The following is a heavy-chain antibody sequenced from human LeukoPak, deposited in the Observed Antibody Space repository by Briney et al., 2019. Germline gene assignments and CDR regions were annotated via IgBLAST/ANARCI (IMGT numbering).Heavy chain of an antibody. CDR1: GYSFTSGHY. J-gene: IGHJ4*02. V-gene: IGHV4-38-2*01. CDR3: ARYCTSTTCILRGFDY. Sequence: PSETLSLTRSVSGYSFTSGHYWGWIRQPPGKGLEWIANIYHTGSAHYNPSLKSRVTISVDTSKNQFSLKLSSVTAADTAVYYCARYCTSTTCILRGFDYWGQGTLVTVSS. CDR2: IYHTGSA. D-gene: IGHD2-2*01.